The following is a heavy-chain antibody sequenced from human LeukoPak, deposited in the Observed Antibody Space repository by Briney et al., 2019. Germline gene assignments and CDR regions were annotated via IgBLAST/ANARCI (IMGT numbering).Heavy chain of an antibody. CDR2: IYYSGSI. CDR3: ARAMDYYYGMDV. D-gene: IGHD5-24*01. V-gene: IGHV4-59*01. CDR1: GGSISSYY. J-gene: IGHJ6*02. Sequence: SETLSLTCTVSGGSISSYYWSWIRQPPGKGLEWIGYIYYSGSINYNPSLKSRVTISVDTSKNQFSLKLSSVTAADTAVYYCARAMDYYYGMDVWGQGTTVTVSS.